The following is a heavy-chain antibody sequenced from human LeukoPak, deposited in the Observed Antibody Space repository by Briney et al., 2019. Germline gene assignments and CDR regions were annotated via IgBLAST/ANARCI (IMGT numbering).Heavy chain of an antibody. J-gene: IGHJ4*02. V-gene: IGHV4-59*01. CDR3: ARTPGGVAPFDY. Sequence: SETLSLTCSVSGGSIRSYYWSWIRRPPGKGLEWIGYIHYSGSTNYIPSLKSRVTLSVDTSKNQFSLKLSSVTAADTAVYYCARTPGGVAPFDYWGQGTLVTVSS. D-gene: IGHD3-16*01. CDR2: IHYSGST. CDR1: GGSIRSYY.